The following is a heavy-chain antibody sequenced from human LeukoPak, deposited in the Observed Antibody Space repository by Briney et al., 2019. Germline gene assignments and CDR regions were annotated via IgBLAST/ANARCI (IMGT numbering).Heavy chain of an antibody. CDR1: GFTFSNHG. Sequence: GGSLRLSCAASGFTFSNHGMNWVRQAPGKGLVWVSRIKSDGSSTSYADSVKGRFTISRDDAKNTLYLQMNSLRAEDTAVYYCARMRGSSGWGYYYYYMDVWGKGTTVTISS. CDR3: ARMRGSSGWGYYYYYMDV. D-gene: IGHD6-19*01. CDR2: IKSDGSST. J-gene: IGHJ6*03. V-gene: IGHV3-74*01.